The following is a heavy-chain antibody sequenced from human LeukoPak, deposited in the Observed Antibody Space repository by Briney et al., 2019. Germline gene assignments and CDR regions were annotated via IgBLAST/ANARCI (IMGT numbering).Heavy chain of an antibody. CDR1: GFTFSSYR. CDR2: ISSSSSTI. D-gene: IGHD4-23*01. J-gene: IGHJ4*02. V-gene: IGHV3-48*01. Sequence: QSGGSLRLSCAASGFTFSSYRMNWVRQAPGKGLEWVSYISSSSSTIYYADSVKGRFTISRDNAKTSLYLQMNSLRAEDTAVYYCARSSREPRGYAPWELMPPLDYWGQGTLVTVSS. CDR3: ARSSREPRGYAPWELMPPLDY.